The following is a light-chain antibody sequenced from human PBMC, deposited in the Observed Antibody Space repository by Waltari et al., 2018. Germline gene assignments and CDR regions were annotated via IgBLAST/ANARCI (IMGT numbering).Light chain of an antibody. CDR2: YDS. CDR3: QVWDSSSDHHVV. Sequence: SYVLNQPPSVSVAPGKTARITCGGNNIGSKSVHWYQQKPGQAPVLVIYYDSDRPSGIPERFSGSNSGNTATLTISRVEAGDEADYYCQVWDSSSDHHVVFGGGTKLTVL. V-gene: IGLV3-21*04. J-gene: IGLJ2*01. CDR1: NIGSKS.